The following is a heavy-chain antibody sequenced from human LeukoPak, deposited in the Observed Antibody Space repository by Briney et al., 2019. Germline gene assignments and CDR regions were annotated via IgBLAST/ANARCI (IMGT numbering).Heavy chain of an antibody. J-gene: IGHJ4*02. CDR1: GITLSSYW. Sequence: GGSLRLSCAASGITLSSYWMSWVRQAPGKGLEWVANINQDGSEKYYVDSVKGRFSISRDNAKNSLYLQMNSLRAEDTAVYYCARGLYYDSSGYYSTPGYWGQGTLVTVSS. V-gene: IGHV3-7*05. CDR3: ARGLYYDSSGYYSTPGY. D-gene: IGHD3-22*01. CDR2: INQDGSEK.